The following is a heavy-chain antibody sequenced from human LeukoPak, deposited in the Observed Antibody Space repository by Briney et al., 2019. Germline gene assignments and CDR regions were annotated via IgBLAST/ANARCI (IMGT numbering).Heavy chain of an antibody. J-gene: IGHJ6*03. V-gene: IGHV4-61*01. CDR1: GGSISSSSYY. D-gene: IGHD6-13*01. Sequence: SETLSLTCTVSGGSISSSSYYWSWIRQPPGKGLEWIGYIYYSGSTNYNPSLKSRVTISVDTFKNQFSLKLSSVTAADTAVYYCARALSSSWYTGTPFFYYYYMDVWGKGTTVTISS. CDR3: ARALSSSWYTGTPFFYYYYMDV. CDR2: IYYSGST.